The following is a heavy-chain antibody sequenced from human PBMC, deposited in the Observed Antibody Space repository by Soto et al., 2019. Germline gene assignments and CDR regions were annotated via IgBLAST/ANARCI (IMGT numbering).Heavy chain of an antibody. CDR3: AKQYFQH. Sequence: QVQLVESGGGVVQPGRSLRLSCAASGFTFSSYGMHWVRQAPGKGLEWVAVISHDGSNKYYADSVKGRFTISRDNSKNTRYLQMNSLRAEDTAVYHCAKQYFQHWGQGTLVTVST. V-gene: IGHV3-30*18. CDR1: GFTFSSYG. CDR2: ISHDGSNK. J-gene: IGHJ1*01.